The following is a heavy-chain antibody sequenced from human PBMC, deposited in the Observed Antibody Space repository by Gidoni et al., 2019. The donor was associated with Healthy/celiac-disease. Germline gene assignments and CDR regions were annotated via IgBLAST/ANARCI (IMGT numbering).Heavy chain of an antibody. CDR3: ARRFLEWFPYYYYGMDV. CDR2: INHSGST. D-gene: IGHD3-3*01. J-gene: IGHJ6*02. CDR1: GGSFSGYY. V-gene: IGHV4-34*01. Sequence: QVQLQQWGAGLLKPSETLSLTCAVYGGSFSGYYWSWIRQPPGKGLEWIGEINHSGSTNYNPSLKSRVTISVDTSKNQFSLKLSSVTAADTAVYYCARRFLEWFPYYYYGMDVWGQGTTVTVSS.